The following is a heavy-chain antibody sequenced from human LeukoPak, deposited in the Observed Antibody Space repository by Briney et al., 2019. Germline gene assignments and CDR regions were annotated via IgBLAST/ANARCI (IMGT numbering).Heavy chain of an antibody. Sequence: SETLSLTCAVSDYTFSSHYWTWIRQPPGKGLEWIGYISYIGSNNYNPSLKSRVTISIDTSRNQFSLRLSSVTAADAAVYYCARDLVTVTKGFDIWGQGTMVSVSS. CDR1: DYTFSSHY. CDR2: ISYIGSN. D-gene: IGHD4-17*01. CDR3: ARDLVTVTKGFDI. V-gene: IGHV4-59*11. J-gene: IGHJ3*02.